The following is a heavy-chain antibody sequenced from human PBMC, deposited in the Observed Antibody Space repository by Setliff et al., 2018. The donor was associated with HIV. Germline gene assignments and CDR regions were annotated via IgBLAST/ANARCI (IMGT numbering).Heavy chain of an antibody. Sequence: PSETLSLTCTVSGDSVNNDYYYWTWIRQPAAKGLEWIGRFSADGSANYNPSLKGRVSISVDSSNNEFSLHLKYLTAADTAVYYCASWGAGSNSGFDYWGRGTLVTVSS. V-gene: IGHV4-61*02. CDR2: FSADGSA. J-gene: IGHJ4*02. CDR3: ASWGAGSNSGFDY. D-gene: IGHD3-16*01. CDR1: GDSVNNDYYY.